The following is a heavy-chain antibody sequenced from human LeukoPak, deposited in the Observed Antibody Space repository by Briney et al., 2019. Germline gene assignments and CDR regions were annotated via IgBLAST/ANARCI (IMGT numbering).Heavy chain of an antibody. CDR3: ARRLSGYSSN. CDR2: IYPGDSDT. J-gene: IGHJ4*02. D-gene: IGHD5-18*01. CDR1: GYTFTSYW. Sequence: GESLTLSCKGSGYTFTSYWIGWVRQMPGKGLEWMGIIYPGDSDTRYSPSFQGQVTISADKSSITAYLQWSSLKASDTAMYYCARRLSGYSSNWGQGTLVTVSS. V-gene: IGHV5-51*03.